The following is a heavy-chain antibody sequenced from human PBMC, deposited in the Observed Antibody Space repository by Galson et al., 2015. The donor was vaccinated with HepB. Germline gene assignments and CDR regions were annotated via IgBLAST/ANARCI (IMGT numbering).Heavy chain of an antibody. J-gene: IGHJ4*02. Sequence: SVKVSCKASGGSFSSYAISWVRQAPGQGLEWMGGIIPLFGPANYAQMFQGRVTITADESTSTTYIELSSLRSDDTAVYYCATRTGTSSGDYFHYWGQGTLVTVSS. V-gene: IGHV1-69*13. D-gene: IGHD1-14*01. CDR3: ATRTGTSSGDYFHY. CDR1: GGSFSSYA. CDR2: IIPLFGPA.